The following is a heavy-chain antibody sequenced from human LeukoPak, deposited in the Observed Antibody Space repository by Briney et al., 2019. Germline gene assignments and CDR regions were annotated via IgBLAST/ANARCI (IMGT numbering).Heavy chain of an antibody. CDR2: ISSSGSTI. D-gene: IGHD2-15*01. CDR1: GFTFSDYY. V-gene: IGHV3-11*01. CDR3: ARERGYCSGGSCYSPLDFDY. J-gene: IGHJ4*02. Sequence: GGSLRLSCAASGFTFSDYYMSWIRQAPGKGLEWVSYISSSGSTIYYADSVKGRFTISRDNAKNSLHLQMNSLRAEDTAVYYCARERGYCSGGSCYSPLDFDYWGQGTLVTVSS.